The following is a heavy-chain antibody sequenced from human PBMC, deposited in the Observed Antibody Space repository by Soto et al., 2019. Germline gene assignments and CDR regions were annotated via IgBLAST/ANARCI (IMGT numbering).Heavy chain of an antibody. Sequence: SETLSLTCAVRGESFSSYQLSWIRQTLGQGLEWIGEINHSGTTNYNPSLKSRLTMSVDTSKKEFSLKLTSVTAADTAVYYCARGWRFDPWGQGTLVTVSS. CDR1: GESFSSYQ. V-gene: IGHV4-34*01. D-gene: IGHD3-3*01. J-gene: IGHJ5*02. CDR2: INHSGTT. CDR3: ARGWRFDP.